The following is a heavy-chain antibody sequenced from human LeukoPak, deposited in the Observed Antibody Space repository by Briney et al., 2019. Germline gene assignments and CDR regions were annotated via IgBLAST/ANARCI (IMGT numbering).Heavy chain of an antibody. CDR3: ASGPRRYCSSTSCYVKDY. J-gene: IGHJ4*02. CDR1: GYTFTSYD. Sequence: ASVKVSCKASGYTFTSYDINWVQQATGQGLEWMGWMNPNSGNTGYAQKFQGRVTMTRNTSISTAYMELSSLRSEDTAVYYCASGPRRYCSSTSCYVKDYWGQGTLVTVSS. V-gene: IGHV1-8*01. D-gene: IGHD2-2*01. CDR2: MNPNSGNT.